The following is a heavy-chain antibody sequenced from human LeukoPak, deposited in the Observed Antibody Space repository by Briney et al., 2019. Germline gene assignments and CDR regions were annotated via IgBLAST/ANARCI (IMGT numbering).Heavy chain of an antibody. D-gene: IGHD1-26*01. CDR1: GYSFTCYW. Sequence: RGESLKISCKGSGYSFTCYWIAWVRQMPGKGLEWMGIIYPGDSDTRYSPSFQGQVTISADKSISTAYLQWSSLKASDTAMYYCARLYSGSYYYYYYMVVWGKGTTVTVSS. CDR2: IYPGDSDT. CDR3: ARLYSGSYYYYYYMVV. V-gene: IGHV5-51*01. J-gene: IGHJ6*03.